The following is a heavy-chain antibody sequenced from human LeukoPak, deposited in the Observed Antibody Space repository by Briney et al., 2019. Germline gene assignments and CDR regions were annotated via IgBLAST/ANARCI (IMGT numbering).Heavy chain of an antibody. J-gene: IGHJ4*02. CDR3: AAGSYFDH. V-gene: IGHV3-7*01. CDR1: GFTFRSYW. Sequence: PGGSLRLSCAASGFTFRSYWMSWARQAPGKGLKCVANIKPDGSEKYYVDSVKGRFTISRDNAKNSLYLQMNGLRADDTAVYYCAAGSYFDHWGQGTLVAVSS. D-gene: IGHD3-10*01. CDR2: IKPDGSEK.